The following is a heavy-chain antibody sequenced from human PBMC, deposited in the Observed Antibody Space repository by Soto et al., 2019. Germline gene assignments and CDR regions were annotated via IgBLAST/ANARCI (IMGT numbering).Heavy chain of an antibody. J-gene: IGHJ4*02. V-gene: IGHV1-18*04. CDR2: ISAYNGNT. CDR1: GYTFTSYG. Sequence: ASVKVSCKAPGYTFTSYGISWVRQAPGQGLEWMGWISAYNGNTNYAQKLQSRVTMTTDTSTSTAYMELRSLRSDDTAVYYCARGEHIVVVTAILWYFDYWGQGTLVTVSS. D-gene: IGHD2-21*02. CDR3: ARGEHIVVVTAILWYFDY.